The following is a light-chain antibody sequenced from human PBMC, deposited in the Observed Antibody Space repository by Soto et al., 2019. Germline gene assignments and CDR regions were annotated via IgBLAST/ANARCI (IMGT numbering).Light chain of an antibody. V-gene: IGKV3D-20*02. Sequence: EIVLTQSPGTLSLSPGERATLSCRASQSVNNNYVAWYQQKPGQAPRLLIYGASTRATGIPARFSGSGSGTEFTLTISSLQSEDFAVYYCQQRSNWYTFGQGTRLE. CDR1: QSVNNNY. CDR3: QQRSNWYT. J-gene: IGKJ5*01. CDR2: GAS.